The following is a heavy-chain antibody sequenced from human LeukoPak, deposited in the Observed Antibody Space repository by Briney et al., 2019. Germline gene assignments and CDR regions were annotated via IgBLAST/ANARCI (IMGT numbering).Heavy chain of an antibody. CDR1: GVTFINYG. D-gene: IGHD2-15*01. V-gene: IGHV3-23*01. CDR3: AKLSGGSLAAFDI. J-gene: IGHJ3*02. CDR2: ISGSGGST. Sequence: GGSLRLSCAASGVTFINYGMSWVRRAPGKGLEWVSGISGSGGSTYYADSVKGRFTISRDNSKNTLYLQMNSLRAEDTAVYYCAKLSGGSLAAFDIWGQGTMVTVSS.